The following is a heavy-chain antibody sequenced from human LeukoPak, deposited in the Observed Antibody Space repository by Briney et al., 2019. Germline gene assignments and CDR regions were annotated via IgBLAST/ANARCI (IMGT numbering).Heavy chain of an antibody. D-gene: IGHD6-19*01. CDR1: GGTFSSYT. CDR3: ARDYSSGWSNNWFDP. J-gene: IGHJ5*02. V-gene: IGHV1-69*04. Sequence: SVKVSCKASGGTFSSYTISWVRQAPGQGLEWMGRIIPILGIANYAQKFQGRVTITADKSTSTAYMELSSLRSDDTAVYYCARDYSSGWSNNWFDPWGQGTLVTVSS. CDR2: IIPILGIA.